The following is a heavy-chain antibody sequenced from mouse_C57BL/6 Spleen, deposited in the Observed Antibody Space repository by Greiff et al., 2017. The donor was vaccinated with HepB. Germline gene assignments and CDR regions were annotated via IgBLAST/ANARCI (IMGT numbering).Heavy chain of an antibody. CDR3: ARGGYDYLGWFAY. Sequence: QVQLQQSGAELAKPGASVKLSCKASGYTFTSYWMHWVKQRPGQGLEWIGYINPSSGYSKYNQKFKDKATLTANKSSSTAYMQLSSLTYEDSAVYYCARGGYDYLGWFAYWGQGTLVTVSA. V-gene: IGHV1-7*01. D-gene: IGHD2-4*01. CDR2: INPSSGYS. J-gene: IGHJ3*01. CDR1: GYTFTSYW.